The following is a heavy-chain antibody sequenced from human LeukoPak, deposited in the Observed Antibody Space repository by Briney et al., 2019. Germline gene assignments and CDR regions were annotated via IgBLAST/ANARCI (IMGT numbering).Heavy chain of an antibody. CDR3: ARHPLTTFGGPRNWFDP. CDR2: VHYSGTT. D-gene: IGHD4-11*01. V-gene: IGHV4-39*01. Sequence: SETLSLTCAVSGGSISSYTYYWGWIRRPPGKGLEWIGSVHYSGTTYYNPSLKSRVTISVDTSKNQFSLKLSCVTAADTAVYYCARHPLTTFGGPRNWFDPWGQGTLVIVSS. CDR1: GGSISSYTYY. J-gene: IGHJ5*02.